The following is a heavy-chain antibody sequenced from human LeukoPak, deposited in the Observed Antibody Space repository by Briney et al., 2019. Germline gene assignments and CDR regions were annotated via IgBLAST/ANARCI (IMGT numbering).Heavy chain of an antibody. V-gene: IGHV3-74*01. Sequence: GGSLRLSCAASGMTFSDHWMHWVRQVPGKGLVWVSLIKTDGRTTIYADSVKGRFTISRDNGKSTLYLQMNSLRAEDTANYYCTTGPSYGYEWWGQGTVVTVSS. D-gene: IGHD3-16*01. CDR2: IKTDGRTT. J-gene: IGHJ1*01. CDR3: TTGPSYGYEW. CDR1: GMTFSDHW.